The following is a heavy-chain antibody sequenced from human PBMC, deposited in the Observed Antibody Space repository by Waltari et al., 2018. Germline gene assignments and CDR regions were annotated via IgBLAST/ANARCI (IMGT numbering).Heavy chain of an antibody. CDR2: IIPIFGTA. Sequence: QVQLVQSGAEVKKPGSSVKVSCKASGVTFSSYAISWVRQAHGQGLEWMGRIIPIFGTANYAQKFQGRVTINADKSTSTAYMELSSLRSEDTAVYYCARSDSIAARGANWFDPWGQGTLVTVSS. V-gene: IGHV1-69*08. D-gene: IGHD6-6*01. CDR1: GVTFSSYA. CDR3: ARSDSIAARGANWFDP. J-gene: IGHJ5*02.